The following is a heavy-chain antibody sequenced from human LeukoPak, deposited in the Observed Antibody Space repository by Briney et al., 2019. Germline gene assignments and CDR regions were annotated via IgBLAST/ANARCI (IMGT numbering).Heavy chain of an antibody. CDR3: AREPGRYYYGMDV. CDR2: ISSSSSYI. J-gene: IGHJ6*02. Sequence: GGSLRLSCAASGFTFSSYSMNWVRQAPGKGLEWVSSISSSSSYIYYADSVKGRFTISRDNAKNSLYLQMDSLRAGDTAVYYCAREPGRYYYGMDVWGQGTTVTVSS. CDR1: GFTFSSYS. V-gene: IGHV3-21*01.